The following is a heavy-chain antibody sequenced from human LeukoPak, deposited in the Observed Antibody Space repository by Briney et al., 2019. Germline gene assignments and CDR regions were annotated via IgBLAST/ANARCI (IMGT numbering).Heavy chain of an antibody. CDR2: ISSSGSTI. Sequence: GGSLRLSCAASGFTFSDYYMSWIRQAPGKGLEWVSYISSSGSTIYYADSVKGRFTISKDNSRNTLYLQMNNLRAEDTARYYCAKNIGGLDYWGQGTLVTVSS. J-gene: IGHJ4*02. D-gene: IGHD2/OR15-2a*01. CDR1: GFTFSDYY. V-gene: IGHV3-11*01. CDR3: AKNIGGLDY.